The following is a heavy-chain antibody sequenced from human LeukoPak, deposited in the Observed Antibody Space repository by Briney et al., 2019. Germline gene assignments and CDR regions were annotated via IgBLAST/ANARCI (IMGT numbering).Heavy chain of an antibody. Sequence: GGSLRLSCAASGFTFSSYSMNWVRQAPGKGLEWVSSISSSSSYIYYADSVKGRFTISRDNAKNSLYLQMNSLRAEDTAVYYCARAPSYYYDSSDYYYPPPDAFDIWGQGTMVTVSS. J-gene: IGHJ3*02. D-gene: IGHD3-22*01. V-gene: IGHV3-21*01. CDR2: ISSSSSYI. CDR1: GFTFSSYS. CDR3: ARAPSYYYDSSDYYYPPPDAFDI.